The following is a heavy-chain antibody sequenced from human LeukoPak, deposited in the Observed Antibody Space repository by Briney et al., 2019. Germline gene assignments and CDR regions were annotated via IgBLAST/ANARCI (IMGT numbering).Heavy chain of an antibody. D-gene: IGHD3-10*01. CDR3: ARVSGDRGWQLYYYYYMDV. V-gene: IGHV3-21*01. CDR1: GFTFSSYS. CDR2: ISSSSSYI. Sequence: PGGSLRLSCAASGFTFSSYSMNWVRQAPGKGLEWVSSISSSSSYIYYADSMKGRFTISRDNAKNSLYLQMNSLRAEDTAVYYCARVSGDRGWQLYYYYYMDVWGKGTTVTVSS. J-gene: IGHJ6*03.